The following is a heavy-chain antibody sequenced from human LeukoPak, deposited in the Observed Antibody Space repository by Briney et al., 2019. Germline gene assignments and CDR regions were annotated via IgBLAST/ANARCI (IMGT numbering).Heavy chain of an antibody. CDR3: ASPAAYDFWTPPGYY. CDR2: ISYDGSNK. CDR1: GFTFSSYA. J-gene: IGHJ4*02. V-gene: IGHV3-30-3*01. D-gene: IGHD3-3*01. Sequence: GGSLRLSCAASGFTFSSYAMHWVRQAPGKGLEWVAVISYDGSNKYYADSVKGRFTISRDNSKNTLYLQMNSLRAEDTAVYYCASPAAYDFWTPPGYYWGQGTLVTVSS.